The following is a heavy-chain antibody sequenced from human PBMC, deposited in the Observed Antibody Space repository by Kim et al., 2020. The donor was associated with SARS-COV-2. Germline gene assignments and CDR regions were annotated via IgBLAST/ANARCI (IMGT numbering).Heavy chain of an antibody. CDR3: ARGSTYCGGDCSRPPFDY. J-gene: IGHJ4*01. V-gene: IGHV4-34*01. D-gene: IGHD2-21*01. Sequence: SETLSLTCAVYGGSFSGYYWSWIRQPPGKGLEWIGEINHSGSTNYNPSLKSRVTISVDTSKNQFSLKLSSVTAADTAVYYCARGSTYCGGDCSRPPFDY. CDR1: GGSFSGYY. CDR2: INHSGST.